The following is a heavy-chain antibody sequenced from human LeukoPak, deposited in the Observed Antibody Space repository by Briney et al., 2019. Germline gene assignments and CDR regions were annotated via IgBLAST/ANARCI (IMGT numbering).Heavy chain of an antibody. CDR1: GFTFSSYA. Sequence: PGGSLRLSCAASGFTFSSYAMSWVRQAPGKGLEWVSAISGSGGSTYYADSVKGRFTISRGNSKNTLYLQMNSLRAEDTAVYYCATRPPSILYYYDSSGYYPEYFQHWGQGTLVTVSS. V-gene: IGHV3-23*01. J-gene: IGHJ1*01. CDR2: ISGSGGST. D-gene: IGHD3-22*01. CDR3: ATRPPSILYYYDSSGYYPEYFQH.